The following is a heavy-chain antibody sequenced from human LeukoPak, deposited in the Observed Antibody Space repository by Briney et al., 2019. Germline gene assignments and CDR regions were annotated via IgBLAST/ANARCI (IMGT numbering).Heavy chain of an antibody. D-gene: IGHD3-10*01. Sequence: SVKVSCKAPVGTFTSYAINRVRQAPGQGLEWMGGILPMFGTPNYARKFQGRVTITADYPTSTTYMELISLRSDDTAVYYCARSLHGSGSSPGVDWGQGTLVTVSS. V-gene: IGHV1-69*13. CDR2: ILPMFGTP. J-gene: IGHJ4*02. CDR1: VGTFTSYA. CDR3: ARSLHGSGSSPGVD.